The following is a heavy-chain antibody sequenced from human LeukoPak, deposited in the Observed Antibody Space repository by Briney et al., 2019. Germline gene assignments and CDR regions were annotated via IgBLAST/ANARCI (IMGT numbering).Heavy chain of an antibody. CDR2: ISYDGSNK. CDR3: AKSGCTSTSCYIEY. CDR1: GFTFSTYG. Sequence: GGSLRLSRAASGFTFSTYGMHWVRQAPGKGLEWVAVISYDGSNKYHADSVRGRFTISRDNSKNTLYLQLNSLRAEDTAVYYCAKSGCTSTSCYIEYWGQGTLLSVSS. D-gene: IGHD2-2*01. V-gene: IGHV3-30*18. J-gene: IGHJ4*02.